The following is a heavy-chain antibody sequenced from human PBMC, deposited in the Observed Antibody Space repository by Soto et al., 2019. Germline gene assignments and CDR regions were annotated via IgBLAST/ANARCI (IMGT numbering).Heavy chain of an antibody. CDR1: GFTFSSYE. D-gene: IGHD5-18*01. CDR2: ISSSGSTI. CDR3: ARDLLKPDSQDYFDY. Sequence: VGSLRLSCAASGFTFSSYEMNWVRQAPGKGLEWVSYISSSGSTIYYADSVKGRFTISRDNAKNSLYLQMNSLRAEDTAVYYCARDLLKPDSQDYFDYWGQGTLVTVSS. J-gene: IGHJ4*02. V-gene: IGHV3-48*03.